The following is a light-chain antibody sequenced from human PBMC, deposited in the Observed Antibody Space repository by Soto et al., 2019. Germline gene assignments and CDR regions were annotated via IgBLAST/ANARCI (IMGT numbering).Light chain of an antibody. CDR3: QQYNSYSRT. CDR2: NAS. Sequence: DIQLTQSPSTLSVSVGDRVAISCRASQSVNTWFAWYQQKPGKAPKLLIYNASSLESGVPSRFSGSGSGTEFTLTISSLQPDDFATYYCQQYNSYSRTFGQGTKVDIK. V-gene: IGKV1-5*03. J-gene: IGKJ1*01. CDR1: QSVNTW.